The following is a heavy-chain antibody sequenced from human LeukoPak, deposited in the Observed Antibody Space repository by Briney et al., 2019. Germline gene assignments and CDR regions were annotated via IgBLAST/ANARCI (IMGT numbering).Heavy chain of an antibody. D-gene: IGHD5-12*01. V-gene: IGHV3-33*03. Sequence: GGSLRLSCAASGFTFSSYGMHWVRQAPGKGLEWVAVIWYDGSNKYYADSVKGRFTISRDNAKNSLYLQMNSLRAEDTAVYYCARARERAIDYWGQGTLVTVSS. CDR2: IWYDGSNK. CDR1: GFTFSSYG. J-gene: IGHJ4*02. CDR3: ARARERAIDY.